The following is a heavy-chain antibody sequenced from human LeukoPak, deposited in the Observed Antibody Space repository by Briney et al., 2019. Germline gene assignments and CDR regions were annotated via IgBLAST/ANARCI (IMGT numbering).Heavy chain of an antibody. CDR3: GRCGRYLYGSGSPSGAFDI. CDR2: ISAYNGNT. Sequence: GASVKVSCKASGYTFTSYGISWVRQAPGQGPEWMGWISAYNGNTNYAQKLQGRVTMTTDTSTSTAYMELRSLRSDDTAVYYCGRCGRYLYGSGSPSGAFDIWGQGTMVTVSS. D-gene: IGHD3-10*01. CDR1: GYTFTSYG. J-gene: IGHJ3*02. V-gene: IGHV1-18*01.